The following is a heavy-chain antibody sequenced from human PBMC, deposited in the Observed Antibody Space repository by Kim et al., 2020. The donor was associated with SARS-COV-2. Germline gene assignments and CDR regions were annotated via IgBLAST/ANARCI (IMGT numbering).Heavy chain of an antibody. Sequence: GGSLRLSCAASGFTFNSHGMHWVRQAPGKGLEWVAVIWYDGSNKYYADSVKGRFTISRDNSKSTLYLQMNSLRAEDTALYYCARDGYGDYGAFDIWGQGTMVTVSS. D-gene: IGHD4-17*01. V-gene: IGHV3-33*01. CDR1: GFTFNSHG. J-gene: IGHJ3*02. CDR3: ARDGYGDYGAFDI. CDR2: IWYDGSNK.